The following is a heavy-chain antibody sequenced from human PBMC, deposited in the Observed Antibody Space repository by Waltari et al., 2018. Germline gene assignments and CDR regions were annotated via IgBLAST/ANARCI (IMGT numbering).Heavy chain of an antibody. CDR1: GYSFTTYW. CDR2: IYPRDSDT. J-gene: IGHJ4*02. CDR3: ARHSHYYGDYYFSK. V-gene: IGHV5-51*01. Sequence: EVQLVQSGAEVKKPGESLKISCQGSGYSFTTYWNGWVRQMPGKGLECMGIIYPRDSDTRYSPSFQGQVTISVDKSINTAYLQWSTLKASDTAMYYCARHSHYYGDYYFSKWGQGTRVTVSS. D-gene: IGHD3-10*01.